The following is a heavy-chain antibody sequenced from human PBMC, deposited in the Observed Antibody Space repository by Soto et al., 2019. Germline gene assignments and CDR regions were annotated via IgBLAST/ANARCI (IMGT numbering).Heavy chain of an antibody. CDR1: GFTFSSYW. V-gene: IGHV3-74*01. J-gene: IGHJ4*01. CDR3: ARKAGDCSGGSCYFDY. CDR2: INGDGSST. Sequence: EVQLVESGGGLVQPGGSLRLSCAASGFTFSSYWMHWVRQAPGKGLVWVSRINGDGSSTTYADSVKGRFTISGDNAKNTGFQQINSLRAEDTAVYYCARKAGDCSGGSCYFDYWGHGTLGTVSS. D-gene: IGHD2-15*01.